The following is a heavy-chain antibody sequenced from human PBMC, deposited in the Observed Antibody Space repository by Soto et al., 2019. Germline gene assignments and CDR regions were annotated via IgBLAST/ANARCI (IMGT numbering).Heavy chain of an antibody. Sequence: QVQVLQSGAEVKKPGASVKVSCKTSGYTFTNHPMQWVRQAPGQGLEWMGWINPNSGDTNYAQKFQGRVTMARDTSISTAYMELRRLRSDDTAVYYCAREGYTGYGNFDYWGQGTLVTASS. V-gene: IGHV1-2*02. CDR3: AREGYTGYGNFDY. CDR2: INPNSGDT. D-gene: IGHD5-12*01. CDR1: GYTFTNHP. J-gene: IGHJ4*02.